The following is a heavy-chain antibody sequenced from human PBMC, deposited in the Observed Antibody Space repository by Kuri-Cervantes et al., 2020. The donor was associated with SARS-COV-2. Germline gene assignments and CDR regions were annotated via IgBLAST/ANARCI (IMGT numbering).Heavy chain of an antibody. CDR3: ATGSYYVAYDY. CDR1: GGSISSYY. V-gene: IGHV4-59*01. Sequence: GSLRLSCTVSGGSISSYYWSWIRQPPGKGLEWIGYLYYSGSTNYNPSLKSRVIISLDTSKNQFSLKLSSVTAADTAVYYCATGSYYVAYDYWGQGTLVTVSS. D-gene: IGHD1-26*01. CDR2: LYYSGST. J-gene: IGHJ4*02.